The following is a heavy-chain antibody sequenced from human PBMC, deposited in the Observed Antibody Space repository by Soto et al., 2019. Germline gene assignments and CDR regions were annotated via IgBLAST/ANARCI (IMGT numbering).Heavy chain of an antibody. D-gene: IGHD4-4*01. CDR3: ARDGGVYDYSPFDY. Sequence: QVQLVQSGAEVKKPGSSVKVSCKASGGTFSSYAISWVRQAPGQGLEWMGGIIPIFGTADYAQKFQGRVTITAAESTSTAYMERSSLRSEDTAVYYCARDGGVYDYSPFDYWGQGTLVTVSS. CDR1: GGTFSSYA. CDR2: IIPIFGTA. J-gene: IGHJ4*02. V-gene: IGHV1-69*12.